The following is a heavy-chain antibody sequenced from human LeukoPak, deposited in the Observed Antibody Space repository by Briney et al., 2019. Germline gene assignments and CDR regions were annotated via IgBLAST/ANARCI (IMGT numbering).Heavy chain of an antibody. J-gene: IGHJ3*02. V-gene: IGHV4-39*01. Sequence: SETLSLTCTVSAGSISSYYWGWIRQPPGKGLEWIGSIYYSGSTYYNPSLKSRVTISVDTSKNQFSLKLSSVTAADTAVYYCARPFAYDAFDIWGQGTMVTVFS. D-gene: IGHD3-3*02. CDR2: IYYSGST. CDR1: AGSISSYY. CDR3: ARPFAYDAFDI.